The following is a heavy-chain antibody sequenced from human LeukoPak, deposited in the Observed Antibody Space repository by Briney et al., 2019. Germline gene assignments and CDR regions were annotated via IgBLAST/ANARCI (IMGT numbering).Heavy chain of an antibody. D-gene: IGHD1-14*01. CDR2: IAYDGSRA. Sequence: GRSLRLSCAGSGFIFGGYGMHWFRQTPGKGLEWVAVIAYDGSRAFYADSVKGRFTISRDNSKNTMSVQMDDLRAEDTAVYYCTRYNNDHFDYWGQGTLVTVSS. CDR3: TRYNNDHFDY. J-gene: IGHJ4*02. CDR1: GFIFGGYG. V-gene: IGHV3-33*01.